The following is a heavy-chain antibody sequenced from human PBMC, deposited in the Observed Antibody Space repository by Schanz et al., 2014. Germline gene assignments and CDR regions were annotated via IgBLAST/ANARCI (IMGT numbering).Heavy chain of an antibody. J-gene: IGHJ4*02. V-gene: IGHV1-46*01. CDR2: INPSGGGT. Sequence: QVQLVQSGAEVKKPGSSMKVSCKASGGTFSTYPINWVRQAPGQGLEWMGIINPSGGGTSYALRFQDRVTVTRDTSRSTVYMELSSLRSEDTAVYYCASSGAGYSSSWDFDYWGQGTLVTVSS. CDR3: ASSGAGYSSSWDFDY. CDR1: GGTFSTYP. D-gene: IGHD6-13*01.